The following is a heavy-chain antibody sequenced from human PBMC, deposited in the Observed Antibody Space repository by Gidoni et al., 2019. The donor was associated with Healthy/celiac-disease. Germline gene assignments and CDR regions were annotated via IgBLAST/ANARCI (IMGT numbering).Heavy chain of an antibody. CDR1: GYTFTSYY. V-gene: IGHV1-46*01. D-gene: IGHD6-19*01. Sequence: QVQLVQSGAEVKKPGASVKVSCKASGYTFTSYYMHWVRQAPGQGLEWMGIINPSGGSTSYAQKFQGRVTMTRDTSTSTVYMELSSLRSEDTAVYYCASIRVADLYAFDIWGQGTMVTVSS. J-gene: IGHJ3*02. CDR2: INPSGGST. CDR3: ASIRVADLYAFDI.